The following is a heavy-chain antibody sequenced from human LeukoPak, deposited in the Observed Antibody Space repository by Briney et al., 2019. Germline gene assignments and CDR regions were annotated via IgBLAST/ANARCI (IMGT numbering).Heavy chain of an antibody. Sequence: SETLSLTCSVSGDSISNGGYYWGWIRQPPGKGLEWIGYMSHSGNTYYNPSLTSRVIISVGRSKNQFSLQLASVTAADTAVYYCAREWELRSFDYWGQGTLVTVSS. CDR2: MSHSGNT. J-gene: IGHJ4*02. D-gene: IGHD1-26*01. CDR1: GDSISNGGYY. CDR3: AREWELRSFDY. V-gene: IGHV4-30-2*01.